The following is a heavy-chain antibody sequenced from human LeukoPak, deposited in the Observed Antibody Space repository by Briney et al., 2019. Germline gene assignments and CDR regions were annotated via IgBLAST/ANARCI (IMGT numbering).Heavy chain of an antibody. CDR3: ARVMVSSGPADY. CDR1: GFTFSSYA. J-gene: IGHJ4*02. Sequence: GGSLRLSCAASGFTFSSYAMRWARQASGKGLEHVSGITASGANAYYVDSVRGRFTTSRDNSKNTLYLQMNSLRAEDTAIYYCARVMVSSGPADYWGQGTLVTVSS. CDR2: ITASGANA. D-gene: IGHD2-8*01. V-gene: IGHV3-23*01.